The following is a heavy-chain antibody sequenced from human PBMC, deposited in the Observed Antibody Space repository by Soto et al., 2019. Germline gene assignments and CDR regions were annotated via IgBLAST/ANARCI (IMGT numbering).Heavy chain of an antibody. Sequence: PGGSLSLSCAASGFTFSIYAMSWVRQAPGKGLEWVSAISGSGGSTYYADSVKGRFTVSRDNSKTTLFLQMNSLRAEDTAVYYCARHRSGALYYYDMDVWGQGTTVTVSS. CDR3: ARHRSGALYYYDMDV. D-gene: IGHD2-15*01. CDR2: ISGSGGST. J-gene: IGHJ6*02. CDR1: GFTFSIYA. V-gene: IGHV3-23*01.